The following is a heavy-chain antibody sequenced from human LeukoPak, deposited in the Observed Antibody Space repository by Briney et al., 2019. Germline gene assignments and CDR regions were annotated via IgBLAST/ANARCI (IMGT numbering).Heavy chain of an antibody. V-gene: IGHV4-39*02. D-gene: IGHD6-19*01. CDR3: ARDLDQWLGTFDY. CDR2: IYYSGST. CDR1: GGSISSSSYY. J-gene: IGHJ4*02. Sequence: PSETLSLTCTVSGGSISSSSYYWGWIRQPPGKGLEWIESIYYSGSTYYNPSLKSRVTISVDTSKNQFSLKLSSVTAADTAVYYCARDLDQWLGTFDYWGQGTLVTVSS.